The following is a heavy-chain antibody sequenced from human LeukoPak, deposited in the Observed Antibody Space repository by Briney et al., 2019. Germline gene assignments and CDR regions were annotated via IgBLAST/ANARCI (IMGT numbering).Heavy chain of an antibody. V-gene: IGHV4-38-2*01. Sequence: SETLSLTCAVSGYSISSGYYWGWIRQSPQKGLEWIGRIHHSGSTYYNPSLKSRVTISVVTSKTQFSLKLSSVTAADTAVYFCARVLGGIAARPEYFDYWGPGTLVTVSS. CDR3: ARVLGGIAARPEYFDY. CDR1: GYSISSGYY. CDR2: IHHSGST. J-gene: IGHJ4*02. D-gene: IGHD6-6*01.